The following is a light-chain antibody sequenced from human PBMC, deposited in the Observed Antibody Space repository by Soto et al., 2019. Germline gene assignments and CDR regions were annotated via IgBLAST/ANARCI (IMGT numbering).Light chain of an antibody. CDR2: GNN. Sequence: QSVLTQPPSVSGAPGQRVTISCTGSSSNIGAGYDVHWYQHLPGTAPKLLIFGNNNRPSGVPDRFSGSKSGTSASLAITGLRAEDEADYYCQSYDNSLSGHVVFGGGTKLTVL. V-gene: IGLV1-40*01. CDR1: SSNIGAGYD. J-gene: IGLJ2*01. CDR3: QSYDNSLSGHVV.